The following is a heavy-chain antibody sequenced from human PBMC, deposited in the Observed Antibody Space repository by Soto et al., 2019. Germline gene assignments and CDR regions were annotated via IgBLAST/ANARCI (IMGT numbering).Heavy chain of an antibody. CDR1: GYTFTGYY. Sequence: GASVKVSCKASGYTFTGYYMHWVRRAPGQGLEWMGWINPNSVGTNYAQKFQGWVTMTRDTSISTAYMELSRLRSDDTAVYYCASACRDGYNCLDYWGQGTLVTVSS. CDR2: INPNSVGT. CDR3: ASACRDGYNCLDY. D-gene: IGHD5-12*01. V-gene: IGHV1-2*04. J-gene: IGHJ4*02.